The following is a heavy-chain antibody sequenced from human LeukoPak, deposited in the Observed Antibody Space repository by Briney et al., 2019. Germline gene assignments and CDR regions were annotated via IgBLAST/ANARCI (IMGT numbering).Heavy chain of an antibody. J-gene: IGHJ4*02. CDR2: INPSGGST. CDR1: GYTFTGYY. D-gene: IGHD3-9*01. CDR3: ASQILTGYYTNFDY. V-gene: IGHV1-46*01. Sequence: ASVKVSCKASGYTFTGYYMHWVRQAPGQGLEWMGIINPSGGSTSYAQKFQGRVTMTRDMSTSTVYMELSSLRSEDTAVYYCASQILTGYYTNFDYWGQGTLVTVSS.